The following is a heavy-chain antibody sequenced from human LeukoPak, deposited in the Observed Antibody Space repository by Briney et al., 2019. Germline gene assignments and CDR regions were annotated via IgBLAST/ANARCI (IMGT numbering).Heavy chain of an antibody. CDR2: IYSGGST. CDR3: ARGCSSTSCLYYYYMDV. J-gene: IGHJ6*03. V-gene: IGHV3-53*01. D-gene: IGHD2-2*01. CDR1: GFTVGSNY. Sequence: GGSLRLSCAASGFTVGSNYMSWVRQAPRKGLEWVSVIYSGGSTYYADSVKGRFTISRDNSKNTLYLQMNSLRAEDTAVYYCARGCSSTSCLYYYYMDVWGKGTTVTVSS.